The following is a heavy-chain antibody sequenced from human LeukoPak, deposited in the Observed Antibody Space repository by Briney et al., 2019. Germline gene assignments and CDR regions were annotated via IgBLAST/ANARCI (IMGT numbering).Heavy chain of an antibody. J-gene: IGHJ4*02. V-gene: IGHV3-66*01. CDR1: GFTISSNY. CDR2: IYSSGST. Sequence: AGSLRLSCAASGFTISSNYMSWVRQAPGKGLEWVSVIYSSGSTYYAPSVKGRFTISIDNSKNTLSLHMNSLRAADTAVYYCAKGIAAAGDYWGQGTLVTVAS. CDR3: AKGIAAAGDY. D-gene: IGHD6-13*01.